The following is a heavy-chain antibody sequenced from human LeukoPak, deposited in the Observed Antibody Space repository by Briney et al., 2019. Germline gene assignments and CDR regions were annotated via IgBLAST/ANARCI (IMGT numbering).Heavy chain of an antibody. V-gene: IGHV4-31*03. CDR1: GGSISSGGYY. D-gene: IGHD5-24*01. CDR3: ASRRDGYNTIDY. Sequence: NPSETLSLTCTVSGGSISSGGYYWSWIRQHPGKGLEWIGYIYYSGSAYYNPSLKSRVTLSVDTSKNQFSLKLSSVTAADTAVYYCASRRDGYNTIDYWGQGTLVTVSS. J-gene: IGHJ4*02. CDR2: IYYSGSA.